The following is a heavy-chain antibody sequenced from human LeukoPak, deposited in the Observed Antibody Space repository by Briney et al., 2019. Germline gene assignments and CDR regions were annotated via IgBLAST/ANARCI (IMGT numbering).Heavy chain of an antibody. J-gene: IGHJ6*02. CDR3: ARHKYSSSWPPFYYGMDV. CDR2: IYPGDSDT. D-gene: IGHD6-13*01. Sequence: GESLKIPCKGSGYSFTSYWIGWVRQMPGKGLEWMGIIYPGDSDTRYSPSFQGQVTISADKSISTAYLQWSSLKASDTAMYYCARHKYSSSWPPFYYGMDVWGQGTTVTVSS. V-gene: IGHV5-51*01. CDR1: GYSFTSYW.